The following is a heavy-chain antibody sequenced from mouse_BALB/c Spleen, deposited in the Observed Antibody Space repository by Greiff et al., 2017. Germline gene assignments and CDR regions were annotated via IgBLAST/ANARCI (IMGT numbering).Heavy chain of an antibody. CDR2: ISSGSSTI. CDR3: ARSGSGGAMDY. Sequence: EVQVVESGGGLVQPGGSRKLSCAASGFTFSSFGMHWVRQAPEKGLEWVAYISSGSSTIYYADTVKGRFTISRDNPKNTLFLQMTSLRSEDTAMYYCARSGSGGAMDYWGQGTSVTVSS. V-gene: IGHV5-17*02. D-gene: IGHD2-2*01. CDR1: GFTFSSFG. J-gene: IGHJ4*01.